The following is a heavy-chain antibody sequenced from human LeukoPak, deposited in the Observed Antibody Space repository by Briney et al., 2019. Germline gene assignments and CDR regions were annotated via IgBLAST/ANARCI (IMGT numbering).Heavy chain of an antibody. D-gene: IGHD5-24*01. CDR1: GGLVSSSSYY. CDR3: ARDQVVKRDGYKSGGGY. CDR2: IYYSGST. V-gene: IGHV4-39*07. J-gene: IGHJ4*02. Sequence: SETLSLTCTVSGGLVSSSSYYWGWIRQPPGKGLEWIGTIYYSGSTYYNPSLKSRVTISIDTSKTQFSLKLSSVTAADTAVYYCARDQVVKRDGYKSGGGYWGQGTLVTVSS.